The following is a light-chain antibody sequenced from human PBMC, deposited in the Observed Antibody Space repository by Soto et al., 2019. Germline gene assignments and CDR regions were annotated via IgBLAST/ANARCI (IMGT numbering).Light chain of an antibody. CDR2: GTF. Sequence: EIVLTQSPATLSLSPGERATLSCRASQTISSYLAWYQQKPGQAPRLLIHGTFTRATGIPARFSGSGSGTDFTLTISRLEPEDFAVYYCQQYYSIPLTFGGGTKVDIK. V-gene: IGKV3-11*01. J-gene: IGKJ4*01. CDR1: QTISSY. CDR3: QQYYSIPLT.